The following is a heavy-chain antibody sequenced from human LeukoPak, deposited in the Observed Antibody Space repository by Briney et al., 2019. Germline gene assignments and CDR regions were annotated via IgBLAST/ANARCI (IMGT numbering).Heavy chain of an antibody. J-gene: IGHJ3*02. Sequence: GGSLRLSCAASGFTFSSYAMSWVRQAPGKRLEWVSAISGSGGSIYYADSVKGRFTISRDNSKNTLYLQMNSLRAEDTAVYYCAREGGSGNGAFDIWGQGTMVTVSS. CDR2: ISGSGGSI. D-gene: IGHD3-10*01. CDR3: AREGGSGNGAFDI. CDR1: GFTFSSYA. V-gene: IGHV3-23*01.